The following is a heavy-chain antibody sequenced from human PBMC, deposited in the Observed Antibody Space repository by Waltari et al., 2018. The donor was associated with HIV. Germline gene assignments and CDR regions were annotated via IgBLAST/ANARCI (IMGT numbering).Heavy chain of an antibody. V-gene: IGHV4-39*07. J-gene: IGHJ6*02. CDR1: GGSIRSSSYY. CDR3: ARDSHTVTTFYYYYGMDV. D-gene: IGHD4-4*01. CDR2: IYYSGST. Sequence: QLQLQESGPGLVKPSETLSLTCTVSGGSIRSSSYYWGWIRQPPGKGLEWIGSIYYSGSTYDNPSLKSRVTISVDTSKNQFSLKLSSVTAADTAVYYCARDSHTVTTFYYYYGMDVWGQGTTVTVSS.